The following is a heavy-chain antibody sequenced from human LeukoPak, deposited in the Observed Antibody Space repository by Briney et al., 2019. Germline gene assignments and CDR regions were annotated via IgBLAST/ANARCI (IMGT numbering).Heavy chain of an antibody. J-gene: IGHJ5*02. V-gene: IGHV5-51*01. D-gene: IGHD2-2*01. CDR3: ARHDLPVGCSSTSCPYGSWFDP. Sequence: GESLKISCKGSGYIFTNYWIAWVRQMPGKGLEWMGIIYPVNSDTRYSPSFQGQVTTSVDKSISTAYLQWSSLEASDTAIYYCARHDLPVGCSSTSCPYGSWFDPWGQGTLVTVSP. CDR2: IYPVNSDT. CDR1: GYIFTNYW.